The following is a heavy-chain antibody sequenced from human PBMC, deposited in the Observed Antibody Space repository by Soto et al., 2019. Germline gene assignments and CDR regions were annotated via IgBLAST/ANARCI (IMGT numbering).Heavy chain of an antibody. J-gene: IGHJ6*02. Sequence: ASVKVSCKASGYTFTSYGISWVRQAPGQGLEWMGWISAYNGNTNYAQKLQGRVTITADESTSTAHMELSSLRSEDTAVYYCASWLKEDGIGGNYYYGMDVWGQGTTVTVSS. V-gene: IGHV1-18*01. CDR3: ASWLKEDGIGGNYYYGMDV. CDR1: GYTFTSYG. D-gene: IGHD1-20*01. CDR2: ISAYNGNT.